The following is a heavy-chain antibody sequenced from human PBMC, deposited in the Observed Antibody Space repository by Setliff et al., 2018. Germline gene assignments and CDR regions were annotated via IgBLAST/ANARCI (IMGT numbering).Heavy chain of an antibody. CDR3: ARTGTTYYYSGMDV. J-gene: IGHJ6*03. CDR2: VSYGGST. D-gene: IGHD3-10*01. Sequence: PSETLSLTCAVSGAAISTYYWSWLRQPPGEGLEWIGYVSYGGSTKYNPSLESRVTISLDAPKNQFSLKLTSVTAADTAVYYCARTGTTYYYSGMDVWGKGTTVTVSS. V-gene: IGHV4-59*08. CDR1: GAAISTYY.